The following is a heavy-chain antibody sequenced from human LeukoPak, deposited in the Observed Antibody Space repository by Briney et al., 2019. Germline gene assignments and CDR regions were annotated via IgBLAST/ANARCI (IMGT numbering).Heavy chain of an antibody. CDR2: INPNSGGT. V-gene: IGHV1-2*02. J-gene: IGHJ6*03. Sequence: ASVKVSCKASGYTFTGYYMHWVRQAPGQGLEWMGWINPNSGGTNYAQKFQGRVTMTRDTSISTAYMELSRLRSDDTAVYYCARDRFRAGYYYYYMDVWGKGTTVTISS. CDR3: ARDRFRAGYYYYYMDV. CDR1: GYTFTGYY. D-gene: IGHD3-10*01.